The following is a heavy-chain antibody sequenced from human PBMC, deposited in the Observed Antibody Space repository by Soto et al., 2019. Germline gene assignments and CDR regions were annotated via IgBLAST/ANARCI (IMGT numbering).Heavy chain of an antibody. CDR1: GYGFTTYG. J-gene: IGHJ4*02. V-gene: IGHV1-18*01. CDR2: ISAHNGNT. Sequence: QVHLVQSGAEVKKPGASVKVSCKGSGYGFTTYGITWVRQAPGQGLEWMAWISAHNGNTNYAQKLQGRVTVTRDTSTSTGYMELRSLRYDDTAVYYCARGRYGDYWGQGALVTVSS. CDR3: ARGRYGDY. D-gene: IGHD1-1*01.